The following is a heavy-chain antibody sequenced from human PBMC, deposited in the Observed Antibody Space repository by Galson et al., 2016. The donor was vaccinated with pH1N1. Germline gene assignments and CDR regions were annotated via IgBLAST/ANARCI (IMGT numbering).Heavy chain of an antibody. CDR2: IKQAGSEK. D-gene: IGHD4-17*01. Sequence: SLRLSCAASGFTFSNYLMSWVRQAPGKGLEWVANIKQAGSEKYYVDSVKGRLPISRDNAKKSLFLQLNSLRAGDTAVYFCVRDHDYDDSDPSHYYYGLDVWGQGTTVTVSS. CDR3: VRDHDYDDSDPSHYYYGLDV. V-gene: IGHV3-7*01. CDR1: GFTFSNYL. J-gene: IGHJ6*02.